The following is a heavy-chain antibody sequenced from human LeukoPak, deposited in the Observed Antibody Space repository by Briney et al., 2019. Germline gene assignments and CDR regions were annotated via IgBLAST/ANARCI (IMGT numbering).Heavy chain of an antibody. V-gene: IGHV4-59*08. J-gene: IGHJ4*02. D-gene: IGHD6-19*01. CDR3: ARWDDSAWAFGN. CDR2: IAHSGTT. Sequence: SETLSLTCIVSGGSISRYSWNWIRQSPGKGLEWIGYIAHSGTTSYKSSLKSRVTISVDTSKNQLSLRLTSVTAADTAVYYCARWDDSAWAFGNWGPGTLVTVSS. CDR1: GGSISRYS.